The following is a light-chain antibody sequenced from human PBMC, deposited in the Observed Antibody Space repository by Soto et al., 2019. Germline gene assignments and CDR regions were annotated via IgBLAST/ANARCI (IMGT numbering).Light chain of an antibody. Sequence: EIVMTQSPATLSVSPGERATLSCRASQSVSSNLAWYQQKPGQAPRLLIYGASTRATGIPARFSGSGSGTEFTLTISSLQSEDFAVYYCQQYNSWPPWTFGQGTKVYIK. V-gene: IGKV3-15*01. CDR1: QSVSSN. CDR2: GAS. J-gene: IGKJ1*01. CDR3: QQYNSWPPWT.